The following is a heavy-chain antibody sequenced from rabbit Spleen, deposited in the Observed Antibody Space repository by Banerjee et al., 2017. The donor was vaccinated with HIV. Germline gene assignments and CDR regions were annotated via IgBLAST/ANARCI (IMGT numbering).Heavy chain of an antibody. V-gene: IGHV1S45*01. Sequence: LEESGGGLVKPGGTLTLTCTVSGFSFSNNWICWVRQAPGKGLEWIACIDSNDGATDYANWPKGRFTISKTSSATVTLQMTSLTAADTATYFCARNYLNAFDPWGPGTLVTVS. CDR2: IDSNDGAT. CDR1: GFSFSNNW. CDR3: ARNYLNAFDP. D-gene: IGHD1-1*01. J-gene: IGHJ2*01.